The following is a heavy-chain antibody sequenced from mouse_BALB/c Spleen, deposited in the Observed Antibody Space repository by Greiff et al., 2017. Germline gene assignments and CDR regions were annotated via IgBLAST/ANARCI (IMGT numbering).Heavy chain of an antibody. CDR1: GDSITSGY. V-gene: IGHV3-8*02. Sequence: ESGPSLVKPSQTLSLTCSVTGDSITSGYWNWIRKFLGNKLEYMGYISYSGSTYYNPSLKSRISITRDTSKNQYYLQLNSVTTEDTATYYCARYRELRRGYFDYWGQGTTLTVSS. CDR3: ARYRELRRGYFDY. CDR2: ISYSGST. D-gene: IGHD2-4*01. J-gene: IGHJ2*01.